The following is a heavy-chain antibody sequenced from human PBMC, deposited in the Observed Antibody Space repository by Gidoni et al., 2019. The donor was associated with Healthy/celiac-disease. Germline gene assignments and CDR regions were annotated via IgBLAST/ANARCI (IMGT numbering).Heavy chain of an antibody. Sequence: QLQLQESGPGLVKPSETLSLTCTVSGGSISSSSYYWGWIRQHPGKGLEWIGSIYYRGSTYYNPSLKSRVTISVDTSKNQCSLKLSSVTAADTAVYYCARRSLLARYCSSTSCYGNLYYYYYGMDVWGQGTTVTVSS. V-gene: IGHV4-39*01. J-gene: IGHJ6*02. CDR1: GGSISSSSYY. CDR2: IYYRGST. D-gene: IGHD2-2*01. CDR3: ARRSLLARYCSSTSCYGNLYYYYYGMDV.